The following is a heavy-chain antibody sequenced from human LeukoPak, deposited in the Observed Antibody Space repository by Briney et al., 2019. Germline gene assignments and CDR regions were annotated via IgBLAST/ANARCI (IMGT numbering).Heavy chain of an antibody. D-gene: IGHD3-22*01. V-gene: IGHV1-8*01. CDR3: ARGTFDSSGYYCAY. CDR1: GYTFTSYD. J-gene: IGHJ4*02. Sequence: ASVPVSCKASGYTFTSYDINWVRQATGQGLEWMGWMNPNSGNTGYAQKFQGRVTMTSNTSMSTAYMELTSLRSEDTAVYYCARGTFDSSGYYCAYWGQGTLVTVSS. CDR2: MNPNSGNT.